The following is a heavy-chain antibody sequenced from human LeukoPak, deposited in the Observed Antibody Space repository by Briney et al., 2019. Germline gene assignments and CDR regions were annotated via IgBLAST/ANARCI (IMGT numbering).Heavy chain of an antibody. Sequence: GGSLRLSCAASGFTFSSYEMNWVRQAPGKGLEWVSYISSSGSTIYYADSVKGRFTISRDNAKNSLYLQMNSLRAEDTAVYYCAREEEGGLWFGELLLAPVDYNWFDLWGQGTLVTVSS. J-gene: IGHJ5*02. CDR3: AREEEGGLWFGELLLAPVDYNWFDL. CDR2: ISSSGSTI. V-gene: IGHV3-48*03. CDR1: GFTFSSYE. D-gene: IGHD3-10*01.